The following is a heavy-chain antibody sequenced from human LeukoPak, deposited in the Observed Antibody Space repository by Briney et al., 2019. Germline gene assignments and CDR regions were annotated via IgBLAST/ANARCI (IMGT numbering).Heavy chain of an antibody. J-gene: IGHJ4*02. CDR1: GDSISSYY. CDR2: IYTSGGT. V-gene: IGHV4-4*09. D-gene: IGHD2/OR15-2a*01. Sequence: PSETLSLTCTVSGDSISSYYWSWIRQPPGKGLEWTGYIYTSGGTNYIPSLKGRVTISVDTSKNQFSLKLSSVTAADTAVYYCARLGGTTWFDYWGQGTLVTVSS. CDR3: ARLGGTTWFDY.